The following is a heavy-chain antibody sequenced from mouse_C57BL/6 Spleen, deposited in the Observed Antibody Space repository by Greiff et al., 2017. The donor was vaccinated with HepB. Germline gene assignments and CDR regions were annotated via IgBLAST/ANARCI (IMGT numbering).Heavy chain of an antibody. J-gene: IGHJ2*01. D-gene: IGHD1-1*01. CDR1: GFTFSSYG. V-gene: IGHV5-6*02. CDR2: ISSGGSYT. CDR3: ARHTTVVATYYFDY. Sequence: DVKLVESGGDLVKPGGSLKLSCAASGFTFSSYGMSWVRQTPDKRLEWVATISSGGSYTYYPDSVKGRITISRDNAKNTLYLQMSSLKSEDTAMYYCARHTTVVATYYFDYWGQGTTLTVSS.